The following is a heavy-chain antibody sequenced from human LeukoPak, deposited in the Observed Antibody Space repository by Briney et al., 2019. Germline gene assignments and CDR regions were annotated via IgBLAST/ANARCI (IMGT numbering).Heavy chain of an antibody. V-gene: IGHV1-69*06. CDR3: ARDGAAVADTYYYYGMDV. D-gene: IGHD6-19*01. Sequence: SVKVSCKASGGTFSSYAISWVRQAPGQGLEWMGGIIPIFGTANYAQKFQGRVTITANKSTSTAYMELSSLRSEDTAVYYCARDGAAVADTYYYYGMDVWGRGTTVTVSS. J-gene: IGHJ6*02. CDR2: IIPIFGTA. CDR1: GGTFSSYA.